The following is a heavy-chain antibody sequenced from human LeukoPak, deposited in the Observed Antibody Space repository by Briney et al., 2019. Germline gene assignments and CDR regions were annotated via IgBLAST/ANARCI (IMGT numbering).Heavy chain of an antibody. CDR3: ATERSRYFDH. Sequence: GGSLRLSCAASGFSFNDYTLHWVRQAPGKCLELVSLITRDGGHTYYADSVKGRFTISRDISKKSFYLQMNSLSTDDTALYYCATERSRYFDHWGQGTLVTVSP. V-gene: IGHV3-43*01. J-gene: IGHJ4*02. CDR2: ITRDGGHT. CDR1: GFSFNDYT. D-gene: IGHD3-16*01.